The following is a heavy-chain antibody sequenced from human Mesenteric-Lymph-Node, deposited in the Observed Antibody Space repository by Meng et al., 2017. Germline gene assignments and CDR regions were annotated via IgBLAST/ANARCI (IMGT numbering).Heavy chain of an antibody. CDR1: GYSISSGYY. J-gene: IGHJ3*02. D-gene: IGHD3-16*02. V-gene: IGHV4-38-2*02. CDR3: ARDSYDYVWGSYRFDAFDI. Sequence: GSLRLSCAVSGYSISSGYYWGWIRQPPGKGLEWIGSIYYSGSTYYNPSLESRVTISVDTSKNQFSLKLSSVTAADTAVYYCARDSYDYVWGSYRFDAFDIWGQGTMVTVSS. CDR2: IYYSGST.